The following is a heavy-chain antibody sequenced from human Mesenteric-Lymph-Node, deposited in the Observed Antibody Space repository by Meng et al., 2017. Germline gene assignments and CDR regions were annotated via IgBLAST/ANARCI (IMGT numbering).Heavy chain of an antibody. Sequence: GGSLRLSCAASGFTFSTYYMSWVRQAPGKGLEWVANIKEDGSKKNYVESVKGRFTISKDNTKNSLYLQMNSLRAEDTAVYYCARDPNAYYYDSSAYSDRRGQGTLVTVSS. CDR1: GFTFSTYY. CDR3: ARDPNAYYYDSSAYSDR. CDR2: IKEDGSKK. J-gene: IGHJ4*02. D-gene: IGHD3-22*01. V-gene: IGHV3-7*01.